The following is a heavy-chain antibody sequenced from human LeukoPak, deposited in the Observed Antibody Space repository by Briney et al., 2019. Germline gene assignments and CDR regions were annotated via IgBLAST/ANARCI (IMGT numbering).Heavy chain of an antibody. J-gene: IGHJ6*02. CDR1: GYTFTSYD. Sequence: ASVKVSCKASGYTFTSYDINWVRQATGQGLEWMGWMNPNSGNTGYAQKFQGRVTMTRNTSISTAYMELSSLRSEDTAVYYCARVDPNDYYYYGMDVWGQGTTVTVSS. CDR3: ARVDPNDYYYYGMDV. CDR2: MNPNSGNT. V-gene: IGHV1-8*01.